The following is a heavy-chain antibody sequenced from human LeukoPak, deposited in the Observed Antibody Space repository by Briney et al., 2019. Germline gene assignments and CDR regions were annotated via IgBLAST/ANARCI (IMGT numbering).Heavy chain of an antibody. CDR2: INPDSGGT. D-gene: IGHD1-1*01. Sequence: ASVKVSCKASGYTFTGYYIHWVRQAPGQGLEWMGYINPDSGGTNYAKKFQGRVTMTRDTSISTAYMELSGLTSDDTAVYYCARSITATGHWGQGTLVTVSS. V-gene: IGHV1-2*02. J-gene: IGHJ4*02. CDR3: ARSITATGH. CDR1: GYTFTGYY.